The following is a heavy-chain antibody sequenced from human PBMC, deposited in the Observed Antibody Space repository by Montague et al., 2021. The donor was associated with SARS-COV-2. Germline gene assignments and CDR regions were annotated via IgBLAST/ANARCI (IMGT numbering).Heavy chain of an antibody. Sequence: SLRLSCAASGFTFRTYEMNWVRQAPGKGLEWVSYISSSGSTIYYADSVKGRFTISRDNAKNSLYLQMYSLRAEDTAVYYRARDGRFGELDYWGQGTLVTVST. D-gene: IGHD3-10*01. V-gene: IGHV3-48*03. CDR3: ARDGRFGELDY. CDR1: GFTFRTYE. J-gene: IGHJ4*02. CDR2: ISSSGSTI.